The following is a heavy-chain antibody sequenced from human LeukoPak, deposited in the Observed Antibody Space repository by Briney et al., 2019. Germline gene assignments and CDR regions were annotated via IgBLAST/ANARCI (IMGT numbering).Heavy chain of an antibody. CDR3: ARSPTHYYDSSGSDY. J-gene: IGHJ4*02. CDR2: MNPNSGNT. D-gene: IGHD3-22*01. CDR1: GYTFTSYD. Sequence: GASVKVSCKASGYTFTSYDINWVRQATGHGLEWMGWMNPNSGNTGYAQKFQGRVTMTRNTSISTAYMELSSLRSEDTAVYYCARSPTHYYDSSGSDYWGQGTLVTVSS. V-gene: IGHV1-8*01.